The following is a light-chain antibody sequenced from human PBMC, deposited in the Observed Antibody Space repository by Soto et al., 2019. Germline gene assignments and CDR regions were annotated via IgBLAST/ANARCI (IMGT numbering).Light chain of an antibody. V-gene: IGLV2-14*01. CDR2: DVS. J-gene: IGLJ1*01. Sequence: QSVLTQPASVSGSPGQSITISCTGTSSDVGGYNYVSWYQQHPGKAPKLMIYDVSNRPSGVSNRFSGSKSGNTASLTISGLQAEDEADYYCSSYVGDSAYAFGTGTKVTVL. CDR3: SSYVGDSAYA. CDR1: SSDVGGYNY.